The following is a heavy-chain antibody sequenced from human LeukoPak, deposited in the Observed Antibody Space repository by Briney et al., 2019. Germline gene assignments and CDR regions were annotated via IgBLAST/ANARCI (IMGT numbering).Heavy chain of an antibody. CDR3: ASASSTGHFDY. CDR1: GFTFRNYW. D-gene: IGHD1-14*01. J-gene: IGHJ4*02. V-gene: IGHV3-74*03. CDR2: INEHGIP. Sequence: GGSLRLSCAASGFTFRNYWMYWVRQAPGKGLVWIANINEHGIPMYEDSVKGRFTISRDNARDTLYLQMNSLRVDDTAVYYCASASSTGHFDYWGQGTLVTVSS.